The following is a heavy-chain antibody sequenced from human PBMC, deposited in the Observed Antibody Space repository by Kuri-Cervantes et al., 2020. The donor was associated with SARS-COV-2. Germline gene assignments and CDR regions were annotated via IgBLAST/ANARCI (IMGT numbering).Heavy chain of an antibody. Sequence: GESLKISCAASGFTFSSYWMSWVRQAPGKGLEWVANIKQDGSEKYYVDYVKGRFTISRDNAKNSLFLQMNSLRAEDTAVYYCARARGYCTNGVCYLWFDPWGQGTLVTVSS. D-gene: IGHD2-8*01. J-gene: IGHJ5*02. CDR2: IKQDGSEK. CDR3: ARARGYCTNGVCYLWFDP. V-gene: IGHV3-7*03. CDR1: GFTFSSYW.